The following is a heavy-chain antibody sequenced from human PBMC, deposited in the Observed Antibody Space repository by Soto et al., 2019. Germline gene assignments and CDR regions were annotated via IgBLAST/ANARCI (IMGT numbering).Heavy chain of an antibody. CDR1: GYTFTSYY. Sequence: QVQLVQSGAEVKKPGASVKVSCKASGYTFTSYYIHWVRQAPGQGLEWMGIINPNGGRTTYAKKCQSRVTMTRDTTTNIFYIDLSSLRSEDTAFYYCARDLSSIGGMDVWGQGTTVTVSS. CDR3: ARDLSSIGGMDV. J-gene: IGHJ6*02. V-gene: IGHV1-46*01. CDR2: INPNGGRT. D-gene: IGHD2-2*01.